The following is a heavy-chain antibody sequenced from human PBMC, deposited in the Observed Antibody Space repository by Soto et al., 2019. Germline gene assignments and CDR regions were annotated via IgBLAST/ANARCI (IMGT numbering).Heavy chain of an antibody. CDR1: GGTFNNYA. J-gene: IGHJ4*02. CDR3: TRGVDYDRGGYYYFY. Sequence: SVKVSCKASGGTFNNYAISWVRQAPGQGLEWMGGIIPIFGTANYAQKFQDRVTITADESTTTAYMELRSLRSEDTAVYYCTRGVDYDRGGYYYFYWGQGTLVTVSS. CDR2: IIPIFGTA. V-gene: IGHV1-69*13. D-gene: IGHD3-22*01.